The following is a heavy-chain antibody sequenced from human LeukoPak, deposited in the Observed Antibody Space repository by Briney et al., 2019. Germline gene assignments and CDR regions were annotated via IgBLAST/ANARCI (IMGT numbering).Heavy chain of an antibody. V-gene: IGHV1-18*01. CDR2: ISAYNGNT. J-gene: IGHJ4*02. CDR3: ARVDYYDSSGSFDY. CDR1: GYTFTSYG. D-gene: IGHD3-22*01. Sequence: ASVKVSCKASGYTFTSYGISWVRQAPGQGLEWMRWISAYNGNTNYAQKLQGRVTMTTDTSTSTAYMELRSLRSDDTAVYYCARVDYYDSSGSFDYWGQGTLVTVSS.